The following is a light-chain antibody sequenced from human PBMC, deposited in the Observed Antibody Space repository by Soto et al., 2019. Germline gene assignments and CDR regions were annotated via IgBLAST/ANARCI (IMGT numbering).Light chain of an antibody. CDR1: QSVTSN. CDR2: DAS. J-gene: IGKJ4*01. V-gene: IGKV3-15*01. Sequence: ETVMTQSLVTLSVSPGERATLSCRASQSVTSNLAWYQQQPGQAPRLLIYDASTRATGVPARFSGSGSGTEFTLSISSLQSEDSAVYYCQRYNNWPLTFGGGTKVEIK. CDR3: QRYNNWPLT.